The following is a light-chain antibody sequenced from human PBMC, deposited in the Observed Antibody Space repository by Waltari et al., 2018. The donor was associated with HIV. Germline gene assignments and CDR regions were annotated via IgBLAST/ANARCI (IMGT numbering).Light chain of an antibody. CDR1: QSVSSY. CDR3: QRRSYSPPYT. Sequence: NVSTQSPATLSLSPGERATISCRASQSVSSYFAWYEQKPGQAARPLIYAASNRATGIPAWFSAIESETDFTLTISSLAPEDFPVYFCQRRSYSPPYTFGQGTMLEIK. CDR2: AAS. J-gene: IGKJ2*01. V-gene: IGKV3-11*01.